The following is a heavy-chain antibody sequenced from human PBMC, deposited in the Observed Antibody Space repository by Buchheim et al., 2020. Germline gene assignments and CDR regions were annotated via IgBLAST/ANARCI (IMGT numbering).Heavy chain of an antibody. CDR2: IYYSGST. D-gene: IGHD1-14*01. J-gene: IGHJ2*01. V-gene: IGHV4-31*03. CDR1: GGSISSGGYY. Sequence: QVQLQESGPGLVKPSQTLSLTCTVSGGSISSGGYYWSWIRQHPGKGLEWIGYIYYSGSTYYNPSLKSRVPISVDPSKNQFSLKLSSVTAADTAVYYCARDAPETTHYWYFDLWGRGTL. CDR3: ARDAPETTHYWYFDL.